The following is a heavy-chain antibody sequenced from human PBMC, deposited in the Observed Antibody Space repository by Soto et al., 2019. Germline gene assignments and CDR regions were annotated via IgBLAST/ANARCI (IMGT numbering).Heavy chain of an antibody. V-gene: IGHV1-69*01. Sequence: VQLMQSGAEVKQPGSSVKVSCKASGGTFSSHSINWVRQAPGPGLEWMGGIITIFGTANYAQNFQGRVTITADQSTSTAYMELNSMTSDDTAVYYCAREVGYGDFSAALLDWGQGTLVTVSS. J-gene: IGHJ4*02. CDR1: GGTFSSHS. CDR3: AREVGYGDFSAALLD. D-gene: IGHD4-17*01. CDR2: IITIFGTA.